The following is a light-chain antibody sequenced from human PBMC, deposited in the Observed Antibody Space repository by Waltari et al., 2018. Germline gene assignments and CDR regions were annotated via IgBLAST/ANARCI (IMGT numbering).Light chain of an antibody. CDR1: SRPSSYC. V-gene: IGLV4-60*03. CDR3: ETWDSNTQGV. J-gene: IGLJ3*02. CDR2: VEGSGSY. Sequence: QPVLTPYSPASASLGSSVRLTCTLRSRPSSYCIACHQKQPGKAPRYLMMVEGSGSYNKGSGVPDRFSGSSSGADRYLTISNLQSEDEADYYCETWDSNTQGVFGGGTKLTVL.